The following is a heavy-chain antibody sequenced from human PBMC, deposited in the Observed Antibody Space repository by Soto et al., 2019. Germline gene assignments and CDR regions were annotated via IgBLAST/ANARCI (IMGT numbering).Heavy chain of an antibody. CDR3: ARDKSYDSSGTSLPYYGMDV. J-gene: IGHJ6*02. V-gene: IGHV1-69*01. CDR1: GGTFSSYA. CDR2: IIPIFGTA. D-gene: IGHD3-22*01. Sequence: QVQLVQSGAEVKKPGSSVKVSCKASGGTFSSYAISWVRQAPGQGLEWMGGIIPIFGTANYAQKFQGRVTITADESTSTAYMELSSLRSEDTAVYYRARDKSYDSSGTSLPYYGMDVWGQGTTVTVSS.